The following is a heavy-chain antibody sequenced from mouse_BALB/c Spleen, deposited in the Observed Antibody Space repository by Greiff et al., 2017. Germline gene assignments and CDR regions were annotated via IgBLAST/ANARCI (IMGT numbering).Heavy chain of an antibody. D-gene: IGHD2-14*01. J-gene: IGHJ3*01. Sequence: EVNVVESGGDLVKPGGSLKLSCAASGFTFSSYGMSWVRQTPDKRLEWVATISSGGSYTYYPDSVKGRFTISRDNAKNTLYLQMSSLKSEDTAMYYCARHEGYDVFAYWGQGTLVTVSA. V-gene: IGHV5-6*01. CDR1: GFTFSSYG. CDR3: ARHEGYDVFAY. CDR2: ISSGGSYT.